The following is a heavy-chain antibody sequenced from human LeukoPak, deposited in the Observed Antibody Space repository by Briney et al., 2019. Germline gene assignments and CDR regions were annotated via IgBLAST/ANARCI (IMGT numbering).Heavy chain of an antibody. CDR2: INQDGSEK. Sequence: GGSLRLSCAASGFTFSTYWMSWVRQAPGKGLEWVADINQDGSEKHYVDSVKGRFTISRDNAKNSLYLQMNNLRAEDTAIYYCVRDPHCSGGSCYPVRFDYWGQGGLVSVPS. CDR3: VRDPHCSGGSCYPVRFDY. CDR1: GFTFSTYW. D-gene: IGHD2-15*01. J-gene: IGHJ4*02. V-gene: IGHV3-7*03.